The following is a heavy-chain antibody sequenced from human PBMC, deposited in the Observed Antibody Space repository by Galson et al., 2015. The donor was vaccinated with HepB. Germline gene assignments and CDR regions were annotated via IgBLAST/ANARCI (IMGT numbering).Heavy chain of an antibody. J-gene: IGHJ5*02. CDR2: IYYSGST. Sequence: TLSLTCTVSGGSISSGGYYWSWIRQHPGKGLEWIGYIYYSGSTYYNPSLKSRVTISVDTSKNQFSLKLSSVTAADTAVYYCARGAAAAGTDWFDPWGQGTLVTVSS. D-gene: IGHD6-13*01. V-gene: IGHV4-31*03. CDR1: GGSISSGGYY. CDR3: ARGAAAAGTDWFDP.